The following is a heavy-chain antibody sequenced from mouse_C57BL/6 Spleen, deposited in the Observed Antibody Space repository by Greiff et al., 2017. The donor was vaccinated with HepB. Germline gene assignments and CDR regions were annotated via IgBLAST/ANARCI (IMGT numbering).Heavy chain of an antibody. J-gene: IGHJ3*01. D-gene: IGHD4-1*01. CDR2: IDPSDSYT. V-gene: IGHV1-50*01. CDR3: ATGTSTWFAY. CDR1: GYTFTSYW. Sequence: QVQLQQPGAELVKPGASVKLSCKASGYTFTSYWMQWVKQRPGQGLEWIGEIDPSDSYTNYNPKFKGKATLTVDTSSSTAYMQLSSLTSEDSAVYYCATGTSTWFAYWGQGTLVTVSA.